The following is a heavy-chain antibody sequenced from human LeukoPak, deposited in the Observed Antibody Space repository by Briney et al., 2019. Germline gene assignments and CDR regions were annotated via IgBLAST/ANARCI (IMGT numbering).Heavy chain of an antibody. J-gene: IGHJ4*02. CDR2: ISSSSSYI. CDR3: ARVGYIVGALPLYYFDY. D-gene: IGHD1-26*01. V-gene: IGHV3-21*01. Sequence: GGSLRLSCAASGFTFSNAWMSWVRQAPGKGLEWVSSISSSSSYIYYADSVKGRFTISRDNAKNSLYLQMNSLRAEDTAVYYCARVGYIVGALPLYYFDYWGQGTLVTVSS. CDR1: GFTFSNAW.